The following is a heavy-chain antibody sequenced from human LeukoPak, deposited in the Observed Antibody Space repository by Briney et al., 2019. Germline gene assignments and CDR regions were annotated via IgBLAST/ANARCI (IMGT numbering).Heavy chain of an antibody. J-gene: IGHJ4*02. V-gene: IGHV1-2*02. Sequence: ASVKVSCKASGYTFTAYYMHWVRQAPGQGLEWMGWINPNTGDTNSAESFQGRVTMTRDSSISTVYLELTRLTSDDTAVYYCATNIYYYDSSGYGVFDYWGQGTLVTVSS. CDR3: ATNIYYYDSSGYGVFDY. CDR2: INPNTGDT. CDR1: GYTFTAYY. D-gene: IGHD3-22*01.